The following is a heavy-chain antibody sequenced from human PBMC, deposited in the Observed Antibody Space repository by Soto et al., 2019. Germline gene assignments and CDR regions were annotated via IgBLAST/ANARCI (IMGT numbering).Heavy chain of an antibody. J-gene: IGHJ5*02. CDR1: SGSISSSNW. D-gene: IGHD2-2*01. Sequence: QVQLQESGPGLVKPSGTLSLTCAVSSGSISSSNWWSWVRQPPGKGLEWIGEIYHSGSTNYNPSLKSRVTISVDKSKNQFSLKLSSVTAADTAVYYCARLTGYCSSTRCYDSWFDPWGQGTLVTVSS. CDR3: ARLTGYCSSTRCYDSWFDP. CDR2: IYHSGST. V-gene: IGHV4-4*02.